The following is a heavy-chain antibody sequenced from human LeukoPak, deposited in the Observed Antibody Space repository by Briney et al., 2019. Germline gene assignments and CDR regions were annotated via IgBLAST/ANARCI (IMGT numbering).Heavy chain of an antibody. CDR2: IYPGDSDT. D-gene: IGHD3-3*01. CDR3: ARQNDFRLDY. J-gene: IGHJ4*02. CDR1: GYTFSSYW. V-gene: IGHV5-51*01. Sequence: GESLRISCKGSGYTFSSYWIGWVRQMPGKGLEWMGIIYPGDSDTRYSPSLQGQVTISVDTSIGTAYLQWSSLKASDTAIYYCARQNDFRLDYWGQGTLVTASS.